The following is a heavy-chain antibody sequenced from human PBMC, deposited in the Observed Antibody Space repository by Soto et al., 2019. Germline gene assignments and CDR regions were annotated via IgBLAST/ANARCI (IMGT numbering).Heavy chain of an antibody. V-gene: IGHV1-3*01. J-gene: IGHJ4*02. CDR3: ARAVAVAADFDS. CDR1: GYTFTGYA. CDR2: INAGNGNT. D-gene: IGHD6-19*01. Sequence: ASVKVSCKASGYTFTGYAMHWVRQAPGQRLEWMGWINAGNGNTKYSQKFQGRVTITRDTSASTAYMELSSLRSGDTAVYYCARAVAVAADFDSWGQGTLVTASS.